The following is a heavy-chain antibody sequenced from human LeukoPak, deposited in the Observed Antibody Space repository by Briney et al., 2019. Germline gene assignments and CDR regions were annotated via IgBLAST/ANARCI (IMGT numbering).Heavy chain of an antibody. Sequence: ASVKVSCKASGGTFSGYAISWVRQAPGQGLEWMGGIIPIFGTANYAQKLQGRVTMTTDTSTSTAYMELRSLRSDDTAVYYCARGPYCSGGSCYFDAFDIWGQGTMVTVSS. V-gene: IGHV1-69*05. CDR1: GGTFSGYA. CDR2: IIPIFGTA. J-gene: IGHJ3*02. CDR3: ARGPYCSGGSCYFDAFDI. D-gene: IGHD2-15*01.